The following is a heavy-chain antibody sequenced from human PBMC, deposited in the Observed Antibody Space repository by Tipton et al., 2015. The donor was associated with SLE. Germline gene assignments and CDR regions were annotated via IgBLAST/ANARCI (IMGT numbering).Heavy chain of an antibody. CDR3: ARSFDYDFWSGHYRAWGY. CDR1: GGSFSGYY. J-gene: IGHJ4*02. V-gene: IGHV4-59*01. D-gene: IGHD3-3*01. CDR2: MYYSGST. Sequence: GLVKPSETLSLTCAVYGGSFSGYYWSWIRQPPGKGLEWIGYMYYSGSTKYNPSLKSRVTISVDTSKNQFSLKLSSVTAADTAVYYCARSFDYDFWSGHYRAWGYWGQGTLVTVSS.